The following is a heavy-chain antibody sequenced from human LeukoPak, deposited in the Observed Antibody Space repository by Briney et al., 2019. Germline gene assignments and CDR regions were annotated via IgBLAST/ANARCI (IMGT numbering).Heavy chain of an antibody. V-gene: IGHV3-30*01. D-gene: IGHD3-10*01. Sequence: PGRSLRLSCAASGFTFSSYAMHWVRQAPGKGLEWVAVISYDGSNKYYADSVKGRFTISRDNSKNTLYLQMNSLRAEDTAVYYCARDSGDWGQGTLVTVPS. CDR3: ARDSGD. CDR2: ISYDGSNK. J-gene: IGHJ4*02. CDR1: GFTFSSYA.